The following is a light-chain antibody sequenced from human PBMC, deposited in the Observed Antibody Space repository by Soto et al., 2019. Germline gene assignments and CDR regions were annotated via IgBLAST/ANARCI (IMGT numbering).Light chain of an antibody. CDR1: QSIRSS. V-gene: IGKV3-15*01. Sequence: EVVTTQSPCTLAVWPGERATXSCRASQSIRSSLAWYQQKPAHPPRLLLYSASTSPSDLPCRFGCGGSETEFTLNISRLQCDDIAVYYLQQYYKCPSFGQGAKVDIK. CDR2: SAS. J-gene: IGKJ1*01. CDR3: QQYYKCPS.